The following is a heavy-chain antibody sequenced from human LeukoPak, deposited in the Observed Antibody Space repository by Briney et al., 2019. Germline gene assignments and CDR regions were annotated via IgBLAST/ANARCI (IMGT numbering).Heavy chain of an antibody. Sequence: LRLSCAASGFTFSSYAMSWVRQAPGKGLEWIGYIYYSGSTYYNPSLKSRVTISVDTSKNQFSLKLSSVTAADTAVYYCARGGMVRGKGPFDPWGQGTLVTVSS. CDR2: IYYSGST. CDR1: GFTFSSYA. J-gene: IGHJ5*02. D-gene: IGHD3-10*01. V-gene: IGHV4-30-4*08. CDR3: ARGGMVRGKGPFDP.